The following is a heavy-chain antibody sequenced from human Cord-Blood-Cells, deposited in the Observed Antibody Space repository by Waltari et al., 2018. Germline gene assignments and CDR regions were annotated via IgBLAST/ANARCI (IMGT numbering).Heavy chain of an antibody. CDR1: GGSISSHY. V-gene: IGHV4-59*11. Sequence: QVQLQESGPGLVKPSETLSLTCTVSGGSISSHYWSWIRQPPGKGLEWIGYIYYSGSTHYTPPLKSRVTISVDTSKNQFSLKLSAVTAADTAVYYCARVIAAAGLWYFDLWGRGTLVTVSS. CDR3: ARVIAAAGLWYFDL. D-gene: IGHD6-13*01. J-gene: IGHJ2*01. CDR2: IYYSGST.